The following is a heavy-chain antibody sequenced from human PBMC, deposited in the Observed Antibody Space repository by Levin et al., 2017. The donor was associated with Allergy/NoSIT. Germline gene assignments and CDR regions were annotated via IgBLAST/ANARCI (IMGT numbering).Heavy chain of an antibody. V-gene: IGHV3-21*06. Sequence: LSLTCAASGFTFSSYGMTWVRQAPGKGLEWVSYISSSNSYIYYADPVKGRFTISRDNANNSLYLQMNSLRGEDTAVYYCARDRYPGNYYDSSGYSFDYWGQGTLVTVSS. D-gene: IGHD3-22*01. CDR2: ISSSNSYI. CDR1: GFTFSSYG. J-gene: IGHJ4*02. CDR3: ARDRYPGNYYDSSGYSFDY.